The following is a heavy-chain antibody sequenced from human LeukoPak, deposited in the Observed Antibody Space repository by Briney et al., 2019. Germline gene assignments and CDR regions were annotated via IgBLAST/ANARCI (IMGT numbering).Heavy chain of an antibody. CDR1: GYTFTSYY. CDR3: AKEPSWSLLRGSWDY. Sequence: ASVKASCKASGYTFTSYYMHWVRQAPGQGLEWMGIINPSGGSTSYAQKFQGRVTMTRDTSTSTVHMELSSLRSEDTAVYYCAKEPSWSLLRGSWDYWGQGTLVTVSS. J-gene: IGHJ4*02. CDR2: INPSGGST. D-gene: IGHD3-22*01. V-gene: IGHV1-46*01.